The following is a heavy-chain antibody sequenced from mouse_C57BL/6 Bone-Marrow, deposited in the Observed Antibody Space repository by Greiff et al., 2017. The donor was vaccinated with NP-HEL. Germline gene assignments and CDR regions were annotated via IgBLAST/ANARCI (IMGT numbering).Heavy chain of an antibody. D-gene: IGHD2-2*01. CDR2: IDPETGGT. CDR1: GYTFTDYE. V-gene: IGHV1-15*01. Sequence: QVQLQQSGAELVRPGASVTLSCKASGYTFTDYEMHWVKQTPVHGLEWIGAIDPETGGTAYNQKFKGKAILTADKSSSTAYMELRSLTSEDSAVYYCTRGVYYGSDYWGQGTTLTVSS. CDR3: TRGVYYGSDY. J-gene: IGHJ2*01.